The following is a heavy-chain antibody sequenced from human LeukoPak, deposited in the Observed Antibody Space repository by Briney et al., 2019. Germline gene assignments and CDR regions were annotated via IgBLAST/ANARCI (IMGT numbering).Heavy chain of an antibody. J-gene: IGHJ3*02. CDR3: ASVFGAYLGAFDI. Sequence: SETLSLTCTVSGGSISSYYWSWIRQPPGKGLEWIGYIYYSGSTNYNPSLKSRVTISVDTSKNQFSLKLSSVTAADTAVYYCASVFGAYLGAFDIWGQGTMVTVSS. V-gene: IGHV4-59*08. CDR1: GGSISSYY. D-gene: IGHD3-16*01. CDR2: IYYSGST.